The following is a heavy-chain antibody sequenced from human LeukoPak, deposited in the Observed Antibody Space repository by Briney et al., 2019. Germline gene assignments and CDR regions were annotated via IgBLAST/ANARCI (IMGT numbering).Heavy chain of an antibody. CDR2: IYYSGST. Sequence: SETLSLTCTVSGGXVSSGSYYWSWIRQPPGKGLEWIGYIYYSGSTNYNPSLKSRVTISVDTSKNQFSLKLSSVTAADTAVYYCARSYYDILTGYYSPLGYWGQGTLVTVSS. D-gene: IGHD3-9*01. V-gene: IGHV4-61*01. J-gene: IGHJ4*02. CDR3: ARSYYDILTGYYSPLGY. CDR1: GGXVSSGSYY.